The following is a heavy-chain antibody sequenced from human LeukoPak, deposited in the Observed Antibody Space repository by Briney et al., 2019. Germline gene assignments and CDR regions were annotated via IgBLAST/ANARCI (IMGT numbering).Heavy chain of an antibody. V-gene: IGHV4-38-2*01. J-gene: IGHJ3*02. CDR2: IYHSGST. CDR1: GYSISSGYY. Sequence: SETLSLTCAVSGYSISSGYYWGWIRQPPGKGLEWIGSIYHSGSTYYNPSLKSRVTISVDTSKNQFSLKLSSVSAADTAVYYCARRWSDSSGYYLDAFDIWGQGTMVTVSS. D-gene: IGHD3-22*01. CDR3: ARRWSDSSGYYLDAFDI.